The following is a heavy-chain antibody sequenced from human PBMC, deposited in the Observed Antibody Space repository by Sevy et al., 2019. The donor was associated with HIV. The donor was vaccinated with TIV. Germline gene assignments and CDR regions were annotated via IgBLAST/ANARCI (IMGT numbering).Heavy chain of an antibody. CDR2: ISFDGSDK. J-gene: IGHJ6*02. Sequence: GGSLRLSCAASGFIFSTYGIHWARQAPGKGLEWVAVISFDGSDKYYAYSVRGRFTISRDNSKNTLYLQMNSLRVEDTAIYYCAKMQGGSYNYYGMDVWGQGTTVTVSS. CDR3: AKMQGGSYNYYGMDV. D-gene: IGHD1-26*01. CDR1: GFIFSTYG. V-gene: IGHV3-30*18.